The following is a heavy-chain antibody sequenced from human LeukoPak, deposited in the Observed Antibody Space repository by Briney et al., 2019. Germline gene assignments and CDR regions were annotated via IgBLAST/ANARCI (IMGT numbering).Heavy chain of an antibody. V-gene: IGHV1-46*01. J-gene: IGHJ6*03. D-gene: IGHD2-15*01. CDR1: GYTFTSYY. CDR3: ARGYCSGGSCYYYYYYYYRDV. Sequence: ASVKVSCKASGYTFTSYYMHWVRQAPGQGLEWMGIINPSGGSTSYAQKFQGRVTMTRDTSTSTVYMELSSLRSEDTAVYYCARGYCSGGSCYYYYYYYYRDVWGKGTTVTVSS. CDR2: INPSGGST.